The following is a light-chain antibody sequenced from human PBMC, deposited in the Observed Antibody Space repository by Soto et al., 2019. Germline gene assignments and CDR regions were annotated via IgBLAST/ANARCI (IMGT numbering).Light chain of an antibody. CDR2: EVS. CDR1: SSDVGAYNY. V-gene: IGLV2-14*01. CDR3: SSYTSSSTVV. J-gene: IGLJ2*01. Sequence: QSVLTQPASVSGSPGQSITISCTGTSSDVGAYNYVSWYQQHPGKAPKLMINEVSNRPSGVSNRFSGSKSGNTASLTISGLQTEDEADYYCSSYTSSSTVVFGGGTKVTVL.